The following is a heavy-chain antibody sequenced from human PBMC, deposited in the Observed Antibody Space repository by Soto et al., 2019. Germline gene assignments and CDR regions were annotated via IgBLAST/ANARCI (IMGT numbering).Heavy chain of an antibody. CDR1: GFTFSTYA. V-gene: IGHV3-23*01. J-gene: IGHJ4*02. CDR3: ARGYCSSTSCPVYYFDY. CDR2: ITTSGGNT. D-gene: IGHD2-2*01. Sequence: GSLRLSCAASGFTFSTYAMSWVRQAPGKGLEWVSTITTSGGNTYYADSVQGRFTISRDNAKNTLYLQMNSLRAGDTAVYYCARGYCSSTSCPVYYFDYWGQGTLVTVSS.